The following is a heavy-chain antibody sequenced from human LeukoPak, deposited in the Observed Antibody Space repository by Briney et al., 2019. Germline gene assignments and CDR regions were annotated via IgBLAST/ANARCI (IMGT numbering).Heavy chain of an antibody. D-gene: IGHD3-3*01. CDR2: ISGSGGST. CDR3: ARDYAAYYDFWSGYYTYYYGMDV. CDR1: GFTFSSYA. V-gene: IGHV3-23*01. Sequence: PGGSLRLSCAASGFTFSSYAMSWVRRAPGKGLEWVSAISGSGGSTYYADSVKGRFTISRDNSKNTLYLQMNSLRAEDTAVYYCARDYAAYYDFWSGYYTYYYGMDVWGQGTTVTVSS. J-gene: IGHJ6*02.